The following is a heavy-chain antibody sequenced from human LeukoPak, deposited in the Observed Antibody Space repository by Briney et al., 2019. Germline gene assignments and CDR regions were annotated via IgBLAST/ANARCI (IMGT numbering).Heavy chain of an antibody. CDR3: ATNDPRSGYYYNY. CDR1: GFTFSSCG. CDR2: ITGSGHAT. D-gene: IGHD3-22*01. V-gene: IGHV3-23*01. J-gene: IGHJ4*02. Sequence: GGSLRPSCAASGFTFSSCGMSWVRQAPGTGLEWVSSITGSGHATSYADSVRGRFTISRDNSKNTLLLQVDSPRAEDTAIYYCATNDPRSGYYYNYWGQGTQVTVAS.